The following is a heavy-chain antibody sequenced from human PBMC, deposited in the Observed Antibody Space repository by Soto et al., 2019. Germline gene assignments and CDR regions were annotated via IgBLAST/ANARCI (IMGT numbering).Heavy chain of an antibody. CDR1: GFTFSSYA. D-gene: IGHD3-22*01. J-gene: IGHJ3*02. CDR3: VKALPTNYYYDSSGYYFGAFDI. CDR2: ISSNGGST. Sequence: GGSLRLSCSASGFTFSSYAMHWVRQAPGKGLEYVSAISSNGGSTYYADSVKGRFTISRDNSKNTLYLQMSSLRAEDTAVYYCVKALPTNYYYDSSGYYFGAFDIWGQGTMVTVSS. V-gene: IGHV3-64D*08.